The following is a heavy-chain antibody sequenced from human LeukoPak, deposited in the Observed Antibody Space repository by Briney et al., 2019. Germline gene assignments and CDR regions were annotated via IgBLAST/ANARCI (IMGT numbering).Heavy chain of an antibody. CDR3: AKDFLGTTGGMFDY. V-gene: IGHV3-21*01. D-gene: IGHD1-14*01. CDR2: ISSSSSYI. J-gene: IGHJ4*02. CDR1: GFTFSSYS. Sequence: PGGSLRLSCAASGFTFSSYSMNWVRQAPGKGLEWVSSISSSSSYIYYADSVKGRFTISRDNAKNSLYLQMNSLRAEDMTVYYCAKDFLGTTGGMFDYWGQGTLVTVSS.